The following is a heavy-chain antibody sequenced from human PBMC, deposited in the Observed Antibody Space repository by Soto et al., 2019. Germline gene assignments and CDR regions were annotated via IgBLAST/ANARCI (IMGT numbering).Heavy chain of an antibody. J-gene: IGHJ6*02. CDR2: ISYDGSNK. CDR3: AKDLIRGWVISQPYYYYYGMDV. Sequence: PGGSLRLSCAASGFTFSSYGMHWVRQAPGKGLEWVAVISYDGSNKYYADSVKGRFTISRDNSKNTLYLQMNSLRAEDTAVYYCAKDLIRGWVISQPYYYYYGMDVCGQGTTVTVSS. V-gene: IGHV3-30*18. D-gene: IGHD3-22*01. CDR1: GFTFSSYG.